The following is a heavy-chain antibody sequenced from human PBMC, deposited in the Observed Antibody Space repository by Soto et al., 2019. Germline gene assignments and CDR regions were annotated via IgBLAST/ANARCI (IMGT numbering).Heavy chain of an antibody. V-gene: IGHV3-74*01. J-gene: IGHJ4*02. CDR3: LRGNSGYGNFDY. CDR1: GFTFSSYW. D-gene: IGHD5-12*01. Sequence: GGSLRLSCAASGFTFSSYWMHWVRQAPGKGLVWVSRIKGDGSETNYADSVKGRFTISRDNAKNTLYLQLDSLRAEDTAVYYCLRGNSGYGNFDYWGQGTRVTVSS. CDR2: IKGDGSET.